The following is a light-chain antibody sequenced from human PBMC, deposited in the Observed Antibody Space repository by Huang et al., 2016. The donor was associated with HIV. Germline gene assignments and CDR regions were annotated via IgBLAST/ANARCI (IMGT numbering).Light chain of an antibody. CDR1: RSLLHSDGYNY. J-gene: IGKJ2*01. CDR2: LGS. Sequence: DIVMTQSPLSLPVTPGEPASISCRSSRSLLHSDGYNYLDWYLQKPGQSPQLLIYLGSNRASGVPDRFSGSVSGTDFTLKISRVEAEDVGVYYCMQPLQTPRYTFGQGTKLEIK. CDR3: MQPLQTPRYT. V-gene: IGKV2-28*01.